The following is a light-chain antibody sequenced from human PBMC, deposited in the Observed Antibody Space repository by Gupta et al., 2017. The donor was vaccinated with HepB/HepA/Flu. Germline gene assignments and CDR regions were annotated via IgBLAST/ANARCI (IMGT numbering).Light chain of an antibody. CDR2: NVS. J-gene: IGLJ2*01. CDR1: SSDVGGFDY. CDR3: SSYTSGSTLVV. Sequence: QSALTQIASVSGSPGQSITISCTGTSSDVGGFDYVSWFQQYPGKAPKVMIYNVSNRPSGVSNPFSGSKSGNTASLTISGLQAEDEADYYCSSYTSGSTLVVFGGGTKLTVL. V-gene: IGLV2-14*01.